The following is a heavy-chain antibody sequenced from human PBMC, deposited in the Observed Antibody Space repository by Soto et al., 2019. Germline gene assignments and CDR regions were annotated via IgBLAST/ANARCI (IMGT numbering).Heavy chain of an antibody. J-gene: IGHJ4*02. CDR1: GFTVSGNY. CDR3: ARAGRAVAGRGIYFDS. D-gene: IGHD6-19*01. Sequence: SLRLSCAASGFTVSGNYMSWVRQAPGKGLEWVSLAYSGGSTYYAVSVKGRFTISRDNSKNTLYLQMNSLRAEDTAVYFCARAGRAVAGRGIYFDSWGQGTLVTVSS. V-gene: IGHV3-66*01. CDR2: AYSGGST.